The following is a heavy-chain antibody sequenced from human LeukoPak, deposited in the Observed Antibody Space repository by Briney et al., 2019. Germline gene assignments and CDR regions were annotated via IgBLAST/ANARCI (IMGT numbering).Heavy chain of an antibody. Sequence: GGSLRLSCAASGFIFSTYGMHWVRQAPGKGLEWVAFIRFDGSNEYYADSVKGRLTISRDNSKNTLYLQMNSLRAEDTAVYYCARTPALRFLEWFHGGFFDYWGQGTLVTVSS. CDR1: GFIFSTYG. D-gene: IGHD3-3*01. J-gene: IGHJ4*02. CDR2: IRFDGSNE. CDR3: ARTPALRFLEWFHGGFFDY. V-gene: IGHV3-30*02.